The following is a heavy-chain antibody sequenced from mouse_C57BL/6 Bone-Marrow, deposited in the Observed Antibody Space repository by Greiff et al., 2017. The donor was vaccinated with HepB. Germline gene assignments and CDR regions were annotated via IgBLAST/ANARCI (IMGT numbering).Heavy chain of an antibody. Sequence: VKLMESGAELVRPGTSVKMSCKASGYTFTNYWIGWAKQRPGHGLEWIGDIYPGGGYTNYNEKFKGKATLTADKSSSTAYMQFSSLTSEDSAIYYCARDYGSSPDWYFDVWGTGTTVTVSS. J-gene: IGHJ1*03. CDR2: IYPGGGYT. CDR3: ARDYGSSPDWYFDV. CDR1: GYTFTNYW. V-gene: IGHV1-63*01. D-gene: IGHD1-1*01.